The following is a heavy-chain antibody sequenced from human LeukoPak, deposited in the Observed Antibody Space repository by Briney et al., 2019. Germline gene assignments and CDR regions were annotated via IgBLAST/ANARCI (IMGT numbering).Heavy chain of an antibody. D-gene: IGHD3-22*01. CDR1: GYNLLSYW. CDR3: ARSYYDSRPYFDY. V-gene: IGHV5-51*01. Sequence: GESLKISCKGSGYNLLSYWIGWVRQMPGKGLEWMGIIYPGDSDTRYSPSFQGQVTISADKSISTAYLQWSSLKASDTAMYYCARSYYDSRPYFDYWGQGTLVTVSS. J-gene: IGHJ4*02. CDR2: IYPGDSDT.